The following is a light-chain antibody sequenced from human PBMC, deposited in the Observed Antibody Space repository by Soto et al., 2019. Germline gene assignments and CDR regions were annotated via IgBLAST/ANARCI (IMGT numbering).Light chain of an antibody. V-gene: IGKV1-9*01. CDR1: QDISSY. CDR3: QGLNDYPIT. CDR2: AAS. J-gene: IGKJ5*01. Sequence: GERVTISCRASQDISSYLAWYQQKPGEPPKFLIYAASTLRGGVPSRFSGSGSGTEFTLTISSLQPEDLATYYCQGLNDYPITVGQGTRLEIK.